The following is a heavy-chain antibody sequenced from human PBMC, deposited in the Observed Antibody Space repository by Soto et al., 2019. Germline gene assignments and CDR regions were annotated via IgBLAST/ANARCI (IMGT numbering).Heavy chain of an antibody. Sequence: ASVKVSCKASGGTFSSYAISWVRQAPGQGLEWMGGIIPIFGTANYAQKFQGRVTITADESTSTAYMERSSLRCEDTAVYYCARGGYCSGGSCYVLLNAFDIWGQGTMVTVSS. J-gene: IGHJ3*02. CDR3: ARGGYCSGGSCYVLLNAFDI. CDR1: GGTFSSYA. V-gene: IGHV1-69*13. CDR2: IIPIFGTA. D-gene: IGHD2-15*01.